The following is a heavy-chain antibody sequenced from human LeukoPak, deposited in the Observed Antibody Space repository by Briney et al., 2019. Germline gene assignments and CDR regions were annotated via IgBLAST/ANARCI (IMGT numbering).Heavy chain of an antibody. CDR1: GYTFSGYY. D-gene: IGHD1-26*01. CDR3: ARDSGLGPTWHPFDH. V-gene: IGHV1-2*02. Sequence: ASVKVSCKASGYTFSGYYMHWVRQAPGQGLEWMGWISPKSGGTNYAQKFQGRVTMTRDTSISTAYMELTKLRSDDTAVYYCARDSGLGPTWHPFDHWGQGTPVTVSS. CDR2: ISPKSGGT. J-gene: IGHJ4*02.